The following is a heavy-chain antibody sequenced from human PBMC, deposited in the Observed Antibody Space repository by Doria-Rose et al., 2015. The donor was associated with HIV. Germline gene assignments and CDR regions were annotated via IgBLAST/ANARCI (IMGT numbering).Heavy chain of an antibody. CDR1: GGTFSGYP. Sequence: QVQLVQSGAEVKKPGSSVKVSCKASGGTFSGYPISWVRQAPGQGLEWMGRIIPVLGIRNYAQKFQGRVTITADESTSTAYIELSNLRSEDTAVYYCATTWSGYYLDYWGQGTLVTVSS. D-gene: IGHD3-3*01. J-gene: IGHJ4*02. CDR3: ATTWSGYYLDY. V-gene: IGHV1-69*04. CDR2: IIPVLGIR.